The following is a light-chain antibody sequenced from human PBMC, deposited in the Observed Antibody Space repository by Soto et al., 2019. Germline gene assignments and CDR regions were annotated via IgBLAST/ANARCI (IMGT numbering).Light chain of an antibody. CDR2: DVS. CDR1: SSDVGYYNY. J-gene: IGLJ1*01. CDR3: SSYTSTSTLV. Sequence: QSALTQPASVSGSPGRSITISCTGTSSDVGYYNYVSWYQQHPGKAPKLMIYDVSNRPSGVSNRFSGSKSGNTASLTISGLQAEDEADYYCSSYTSTSTLVFGTGTKLTVL. V-gene: IGLV2-14*03.